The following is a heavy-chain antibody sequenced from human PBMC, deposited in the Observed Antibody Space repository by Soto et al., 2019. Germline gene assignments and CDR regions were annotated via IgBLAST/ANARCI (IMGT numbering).Heavy chain of an antibody. J-gene: IGHJ5*02. CDR1: GDTFTSYD. V-gene: IGHV1-46*01. Sequence: ASVKVSCKAPGDTFTSYDLNWVRQAPGQGLEWMGVINPHGGSTKYAQKFQGRITMTRDTSSSTVYIELSSLRSDDTAIYYCARSSGGNFGIIIEGSNWFDPWGQGTLVTVSS. D-gene: IGHD3-3*01. CDR2: INPHGGST. CDR3: ARSSGGNFGIIIEGSNWFDP.